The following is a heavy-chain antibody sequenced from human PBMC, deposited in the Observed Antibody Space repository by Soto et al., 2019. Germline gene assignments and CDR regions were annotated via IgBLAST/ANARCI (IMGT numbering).Heavy chain of an antibody. CDR2: IKYDGSEK. D-gene: IGHD5-12*01. CDR3: AKAYSGYVFFDY. J-gene: IGHJ4*02. V-gene: IGHV3-7*03. Sequence: GGSLRLSCEASGFTFSSYWMSWVRQAPGKGLEWVANIKYDGSEKYYVDPVKGRFTISRDNAKSSLYLEMSSLRAEDTAVYYCAKAYSGYVFFDYWGQGTLVTVSS. CDR1: GFTFSSYW.